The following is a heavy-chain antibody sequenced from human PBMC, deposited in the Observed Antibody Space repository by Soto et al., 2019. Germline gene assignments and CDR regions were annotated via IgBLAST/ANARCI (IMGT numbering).Heavy chain of an antibody. CDR3: TRDKKRDYYFDF. CDR2: INSDGSAT. D-gene: IGHD6-25*01. CDR1: GFTFSNYW. J-gene: IGHJ4*02. V-gene: IGHV3-74*01. Sequence: GGSLRLSCAASGFTFSNYWMHWVRQVPGKGLVWVSRINSDGSATTYADSVKGRFTISRDNAKNTLYLRMNSLRAEDTVVYFCTRDKKRDYYFDFWGLGALVTVSS.